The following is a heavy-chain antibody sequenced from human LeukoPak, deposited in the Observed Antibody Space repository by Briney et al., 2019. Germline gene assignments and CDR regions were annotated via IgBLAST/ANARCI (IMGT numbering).Heavy chain of an antibody. CDR1: GASISSYY. V-gene: IGHV4-59*01. Sequence: PSETLSLTCSVSGASISSYYWSWIRQPLGKGLEFIGYSYYSGSATYHPSLKSRVTISLDTSKNQFSLRLGSVTAADTAVYYCARGGRSFVYYFDFWGQGALITVTS. CDR3: ARGGRSFVYYFDF. CDR2: SYYSGSA. D-gene: IGHD1-26*01. J-gene: IGHJ4*02.